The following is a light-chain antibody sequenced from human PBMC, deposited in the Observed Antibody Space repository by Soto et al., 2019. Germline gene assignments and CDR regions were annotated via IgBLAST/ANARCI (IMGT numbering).Light chain of an antibody. J-gene: IGKJ1*01. CDR3: QQYHTSPLT. V-gene: IGKV3-20*01. CDR1: QSVSSSY. CDR2: GAS. Sequence: IVLTQSPGTLSLSPGERATFSCRASQSVSSSYIAWYQQKRGQAPRRLIYGASIRATGIPDRFSGSGSGTDFTLTISRLEPEDFALYYCQQYHTSPLTFGQGTKVDIK.